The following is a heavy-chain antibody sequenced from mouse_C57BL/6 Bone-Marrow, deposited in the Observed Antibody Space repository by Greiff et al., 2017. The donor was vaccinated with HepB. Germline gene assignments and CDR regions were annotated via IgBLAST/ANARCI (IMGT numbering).Heavy chain of an antibody. CDR2: ISSGSSTI. CDR3: ARGIYYDYDYY. J-gene: IGHJ2*01. V-gene: IGHV5-17*01. Sequence: DVKLQESGGGLVKPGGSLKLSCAASGFTFSDYGMHWVRQAPEKGLEWVAYISSGSSTIYYADTVKGRFTISRDNAKNTLFLQMTSLRSEDTAMYYFARGIYYDYDYYWGQGTTLTVSS. CDR1: GFTFSDYG. D-gene: IGHD2-4*01.